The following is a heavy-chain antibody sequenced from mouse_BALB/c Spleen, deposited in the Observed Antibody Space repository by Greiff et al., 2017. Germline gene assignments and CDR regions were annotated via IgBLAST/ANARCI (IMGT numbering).Heavy chain of an antibody. CDR1: GYSFTGYF. CDR2: INPYNGDT. CDR3: ARGLPMITTGAMDY. Sequence: VQLQQSGPELVKPGASVKISCKASGYSFTGYFMNWVMQSHGKSLEWIGRINPYNGDTFYNQKFKGKATLTVDKSSSTAHMELRSLASEDSAVYYCARGLPMITTGAMDYWGQGTSVTVSS. J-gene: IGHJ4*01. D-gene: IGHD2-4*01. V-gene: IGHV1-20*02.